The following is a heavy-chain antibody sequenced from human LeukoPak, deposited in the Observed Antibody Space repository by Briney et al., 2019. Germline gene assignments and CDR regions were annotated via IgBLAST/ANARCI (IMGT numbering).Heavy chain of an antibody. D-gene: IGHD2-2*01. CDR1: GFTVSSNY. Sequence: WGSLRLSCAASGFTVSSNYMSGVRQAPGKGLEWVSVIYSGGSTYYADSVKGRFTISRDYSKNTLYLQMNSLRAEDTAVYYCARGTGCSSTSCYIYYYYYMDVWGKGTTATVSS. V-gene: IGHV3-66*01. CDR3: ARGTGCSSTSCYIYYYYYMDV. CDR2: IYSGGST. J-gene: IGHJ6*03.